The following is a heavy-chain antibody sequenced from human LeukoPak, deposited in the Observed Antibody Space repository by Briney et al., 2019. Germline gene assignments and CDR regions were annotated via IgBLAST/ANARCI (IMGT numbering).Heavy chain of an antibody. V-gene: IGHV3-23*01. J-gene: IGHJ4*02. CDR3: ANYSGSSRWFDY. CDR1: GLIFSNAW. CDR2: ISGGGGST. Sequence: GGSLRLSCAASGLIFSNAWMNWVRQAPGKGLEWVSGISGGGGSTYYADSVKGRFTISRDNSKNTLYLQMNSLRAEDTAVYYCANYSGSSRWFDYWGQGTLVTVSS. D-gene: IGHD6-13*01.